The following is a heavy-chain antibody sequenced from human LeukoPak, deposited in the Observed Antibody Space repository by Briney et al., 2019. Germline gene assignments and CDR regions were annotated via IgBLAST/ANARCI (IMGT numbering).Heavy chain of an antibody. CDR3: ARLDIVVVPAAMYYFDY. Sequence: PSETLSLTCTVSGGSIRSYYWSWIRQPPRKGLEWIGYIYYSGSTNYNPSLKSRVTISVDTSKNQFSLKLSSVTAADTAVYYCARLDIVVVPAAMYYFDYWGQGTLVTVSS. J-gene: IGHJ4*02. CDR1: GGSIRSYY. CDR2: IYYSGST. D-gene: IGHD2-2*01. V-gene: IGHV4-59*08.